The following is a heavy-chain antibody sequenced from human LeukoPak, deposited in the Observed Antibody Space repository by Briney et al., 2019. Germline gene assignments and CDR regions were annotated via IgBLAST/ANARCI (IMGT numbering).Heavy chain of an antibody. J-gene: IGHJ6*03. CDR3: AREGIWQPPPGQLYYYYYMDV. V-gene: IGHV4-59*01. Sequence: SETLSLTCAVSGGSISSYYWSWIRQPPGKGLEWIGYIYYSGSTNYNPSLQSRVTISVDTCKNQFSLKLSSVTAADTAMYYCAREGIWQPPPGQLYYYYYMDVWGKGTTVTVSS. CDR2: IYYSGST. D-gene: IGHD2-2*01. CDR1: GGSISSYY.